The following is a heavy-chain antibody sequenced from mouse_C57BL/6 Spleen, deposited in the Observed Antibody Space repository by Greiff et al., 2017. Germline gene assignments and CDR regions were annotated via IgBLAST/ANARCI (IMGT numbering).Heavy chain of an antibody. V-gene: IGHV1-64*01. D-gene: IGHD3-2*02. CDR3: AGRGSSGSDY. CDR2: IHPNGGST. CDR1: GYTFTSYW. J-gene: IGHJ2*01. Sequence: QVQLKQPGAELVKPGASVKLSCKASGYTFTSYWMHWVKQRPGQGLEWIGMIHPNGGSTNYNEKFKSKATLTVDKSSSTAYMQLSSLTSEDSAVYYCAGRGSSGSDYWGQGTTLTVSS.